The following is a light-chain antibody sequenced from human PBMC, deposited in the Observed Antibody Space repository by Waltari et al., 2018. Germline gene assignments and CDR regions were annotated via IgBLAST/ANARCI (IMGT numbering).Light chain of an antibody. J-gene: IGLJ3*02. V-gene: IGLV1-40*01. CDR2: GNT. CDR1: SSNFGAGYD. Sequence: QSVLTQPPSMSGAPGQKVTIPCTGGSSNFGAGYDVHWYQQFPGTAPKLLIFGNTKRPSGVRGRFSGSKSGTSASLAIAGLQSEDEAVYYCQSFDSSLSASVFGGGTKLTVL. CDR3: QSFDSSLSASV.